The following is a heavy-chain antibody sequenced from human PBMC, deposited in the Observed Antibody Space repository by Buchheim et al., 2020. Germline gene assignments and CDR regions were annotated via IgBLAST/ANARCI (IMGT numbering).Heavy chain of an antibody. CDR3: ARVKDIVVVPAAIPDWRFGSSWWGNGMDV. D-gene: IGHD2-2*02. V-gene: IGHV3-21*01. CDR2: ISSSSSYI. CDR1: GFTFSSYS. J-gene: IGHJ6*02. Sequence: EVQLVESGGGLVKPGGSLRLSCAASGFTFSSYSMNWVRQAPGKGLEWVSSISSSSSYIYYADSVKGRFTISRDNAKNSLYLQMNSLRAEDTAVYYCARVKDIVVVPAAIPDWRFGSSWWGNGMDVWGQGTT.